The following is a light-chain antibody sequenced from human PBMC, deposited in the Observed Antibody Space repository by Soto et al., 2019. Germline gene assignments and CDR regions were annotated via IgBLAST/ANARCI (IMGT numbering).Light chain of an antibody. Sequence: QSVLTRPASVSGAAGQAITISCTGTSSDVGSYNLVSWYQQHPGKAPKLMIYEVSKRPSGVSNRFSGSKSGNTASLTISGLQAEDEADYYCCSYAGSSTPLIFGTGTKVTV. V-gene: IGLV2-23*02. J-gene: IGLJ1*01. CDR1: SSDVGSYNL. CDR2: EVS. CDR3: CSYAGSSTPLI.